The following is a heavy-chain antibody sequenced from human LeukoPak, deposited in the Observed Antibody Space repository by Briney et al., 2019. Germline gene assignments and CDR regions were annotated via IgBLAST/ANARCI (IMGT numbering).Heavy chain of an antibody. V-gene: IGHV1-18*01. J-gene: IGHJ1*01. Sequence: GASVKASCKASGYTFTNYGVSWVRQAPGQGLEWMGWISAYNGYTNYAQKFQFRVTMTTDTSTSTAYMELRGLTSDDTAVYYCARDKAVTTERTQYFHHWGQGTLVTVSS. CDR1: GYTFTNYG. CDR2: ISAYNGYT. CDR3: ARDKAVTTERTQYFHH. D-gene: IGHD4-11*01.